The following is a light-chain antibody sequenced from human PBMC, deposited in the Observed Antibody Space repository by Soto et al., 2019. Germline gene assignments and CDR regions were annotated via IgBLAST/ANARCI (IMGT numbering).Light chain of an antibody. V-gene: IGKV1-9*01. Sequence: DIQLTPSPSFLSASVGDRFTITCRVSQDISNFLAWYQQKPGKAPKLLIYAASTLQSGVPSRFSGSGSGREFTLTISSLQPEDFATYHCQQLNSYPIATFGGGTKVDIK. CDR3: QQLNSYPIAT. CDR1: QDISNF. CDR2: AAS. J-gene: IGKJ4*01.